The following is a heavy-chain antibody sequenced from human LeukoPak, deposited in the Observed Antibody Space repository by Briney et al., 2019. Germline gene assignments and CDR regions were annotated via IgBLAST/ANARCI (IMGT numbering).Heavy chain of an antibody. V-gene: IGHV1-8*02. CDR1: GYTFTGYY. D-gene: IGHD1-20*01. Sequence: ASVKVSCKASGYTFTGYYMHWVRQATGQGLEWMGWMNLNSGNTGYAQKFQGRVTMTRNTSISTAYMELSSLRSEDTAVYYCARGGITGTTFTRYYYYYYGMDVWGQGTTVTVSS. CDR3: ARGGITGTTFTRYYYYYYGMDV. CDR2: MNLNSGNT. J-gene: IGHJ6*02.